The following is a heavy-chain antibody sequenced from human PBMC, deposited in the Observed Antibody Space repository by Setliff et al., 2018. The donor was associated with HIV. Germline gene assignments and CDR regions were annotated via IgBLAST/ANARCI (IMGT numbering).Heavy chain of an antibody. CDR1: GFTFSPYW. CDR2: ISGSGGST. V-gene: IGHV3-23*01. J-gene: IGHJ5*02. D-gene: IGHD1-26*01. CDR3: AKDMGGSYYL. Sequence: GGFLRLSCAASGFTFSPYWMHWVRQAPGKGLEWVSAISGSGGSTYYADSVKGRFTISRDNSKNTLYLQMNSLRAEDTAVYYCAKDMGGSYYLWGQGTLVTVSS.